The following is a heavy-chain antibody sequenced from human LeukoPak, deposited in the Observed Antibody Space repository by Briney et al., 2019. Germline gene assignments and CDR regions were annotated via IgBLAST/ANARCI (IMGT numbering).Heavy chain of an antibody. Sequence: ASVKVSCKASGYTFTSYAMHWVRQAPGQRLEWMGWINAGNGNTKCSQKFQGRVTITRDTSASTAYMELSSLRSEDTAVYYCARVRYCSGGSCPLPDYWGQGTLVTVSS. CDR2: INAGNGNT. CDR3: ARVRYCSGGSCPLPDY. J-gene: IGHJ4*02. D-gene: IGHD2-15*01. CDR1: GYTFTSYA. V-gene: IGHV1-3*01.